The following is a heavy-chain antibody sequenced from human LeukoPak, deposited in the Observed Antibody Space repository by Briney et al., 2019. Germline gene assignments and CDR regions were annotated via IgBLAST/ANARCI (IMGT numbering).Heavy chain of an antibody. CDR3: ASSGDWRFDY. CDR2: IIPIFGTP. Sequence: SVKVSYKASGGTFSIYAIRWVRQARGQGREGMGGIIPIFGTPTYAQKFQARVTITAAQSTTTAYMELSSLRSEDTAVYYCASSGDWRFDYWGQGTLVTVSS. J-gene: IGHJ4*02. V-gene: IGHV1-69*13. CDR1: GGTFSIYA. D-gene: IGHD2-21*02.